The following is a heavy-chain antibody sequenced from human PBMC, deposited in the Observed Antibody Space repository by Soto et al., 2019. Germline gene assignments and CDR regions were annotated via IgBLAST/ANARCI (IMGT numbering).Heavy chain of an antibody. J-gene: IGHJ4*02. CDR3: AKDLRWRLVVVAAIDY. CDR1: GFTFSSYG. CDR2: ISYDGSNK. D-gene: IGHD2-15*01. Sequence: QVQLVESGGGVVQPGRSLRLSCAASGFTFSSYGMHWVRQAPGKGLEWVAVISYDGSNKYYADSVKGRFTISRDNSKNTLYLQMNSLRAEDTAVYYCAKDLRWRLVVVAAIDYWGQGTLVTVSS. V-gene: IGHV3-30*18.